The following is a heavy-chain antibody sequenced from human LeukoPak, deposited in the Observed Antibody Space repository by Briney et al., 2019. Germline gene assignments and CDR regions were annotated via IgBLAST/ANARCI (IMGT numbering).Heavy chain of an antibody. CDR1: GFNFSRYG. Sequence: GGTLRLSCAASGFNFSRYGMSWVRQAPGKGLEWVSAISGSGGSTYYADSVKGRFTISRDNSKNTLYLQMNSLRAEDTAVYYCAKEPVLRYFDWLPPFDYWGQGTLVTVSS. J-gene: IGHJ4*02. D-gene: IGHD3-9*01. CDR3: AKEPVLRYFDWLPPFDY. V-gene: IGHV3-23*01. CDR2: ISGSGGST.